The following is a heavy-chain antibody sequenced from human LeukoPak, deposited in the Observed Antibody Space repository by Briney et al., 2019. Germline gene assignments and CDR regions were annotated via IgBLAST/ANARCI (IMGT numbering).Heavy chain of an antibody. D-gene: IGHD4-17*01. CDR1: GGSISSYY. CDR2: IYYSGST. J-gene: IGHJ4*02. V-gene: IGHV4-59*01. CDR3: ARGNGDYDAFDY. Sequence: SETLSLTCTVSGGSISSYYWSWIRQPPGKGLEWIGYIYYSGSTNYNPSLKSRVTISVDTSKNQFSLKLSSVTAADTAVYYCARGNGDYDAFDYWGQGTLVPSPQ.